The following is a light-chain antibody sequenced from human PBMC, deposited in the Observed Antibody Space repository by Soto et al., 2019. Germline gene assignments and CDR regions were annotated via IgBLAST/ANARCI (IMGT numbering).Light chain of an antibody. CDR1: QSISSRH. V-gene: IGKV3-20*01. Sequence: EIVLTQSPGTLSLSPGERATLSCRASQSISSRHLAWYQQKPGQAPRLLIYAASTRATDITDKFSGSGSGADFTLSISRLEPEDFAVYYCQHYDTSLRTFGPGTKVEI. CDR2: AAS. J-gene: IGKJ1*01. CDR3: QHYDTSLRT.